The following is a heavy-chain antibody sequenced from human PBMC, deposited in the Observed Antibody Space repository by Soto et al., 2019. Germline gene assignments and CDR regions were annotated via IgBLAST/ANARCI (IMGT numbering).Heavy chain of an antibody. Sequence: PVGSLRLSCASSGFTFSSHWMHCVRQAPGKGLVWVSRVDSDGRRTSYADSVKGRFTISRDSAKNTLYLQMNSLRAEDTAVYYCARALKPLYGKRYSYYVMQGWGQGTTFTV. J-gene: IGHJ6*01. V-gene: IGHV3-74*01. D-gene: IGHD3-10*01. CDR1: GFTFSSHW. CDR2: VDSDGRRT. CDR3: ARALKPLYGKRYSYYVMQG.